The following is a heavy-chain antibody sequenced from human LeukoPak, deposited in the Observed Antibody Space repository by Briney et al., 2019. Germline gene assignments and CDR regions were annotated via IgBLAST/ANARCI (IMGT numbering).Heavy chain of an antibody. CDR2: IYYSGST. D-gene: IGHD2-15*01. CDR1: GGSISSSSYY. Sequence: PSETLSLTCTVSGGSISSSSYYWSWIRQPPGKGLEWIGYIYYSGSTNYNPFLKSRVTISVDTSKNQFSLKLSSVTAADTAVYYCARVGKGIFRSYNWFDPWGQGTLVTVSS. V-gene: IGHV4-61*01. CDR3: ARVGKGIFRSYNWFDP. J-gene: IGHJ5*02.